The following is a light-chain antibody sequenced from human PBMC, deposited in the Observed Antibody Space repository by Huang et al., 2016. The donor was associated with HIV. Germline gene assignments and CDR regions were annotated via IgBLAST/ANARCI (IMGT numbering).Light chain of an antibody. CDR3: LQDYNYPIT. Sequence: AIQMTQSPSSLSASIGDTVTITCRASQGIRVDLGWFQQKPGKAPQLLIYAASTLQSGVPSRFSGSASGTDFFTLTINNLQPEDYATYFCLQDYNYPITFGQGTRLDI. V-gene: IGKV1-6*02. CDR1: QGIRVD. CDR2: AAS. J-gene: IGKJ5*01.